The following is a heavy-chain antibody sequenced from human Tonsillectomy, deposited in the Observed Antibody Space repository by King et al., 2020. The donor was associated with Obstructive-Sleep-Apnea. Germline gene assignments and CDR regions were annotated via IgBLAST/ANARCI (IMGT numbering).Heavy chain of an antibody. CDR2: IYYIGST. V-gene: IGHV4-39*07. Sequence: QLQESGPGLVKPSETLSLTCTVSGGSISSSIYYWGWIRQPPVKGREWIGSIYYIGSTYYNPPLKGRVTISVDTSKNQFSLKLSSVTAADTAVYYCARNPAQDYYYGMDVWGQGTTVTVSS. J-gene: IGHJ6*02. CDR3: ARNPAQDYYYGMDV. CDR1: GGSISSSIYY.